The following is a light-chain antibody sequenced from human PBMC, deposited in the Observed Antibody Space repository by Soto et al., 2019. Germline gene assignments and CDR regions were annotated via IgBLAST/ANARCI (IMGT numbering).Light chain of an antibody. Sequence: EIVMTQSPATLSVSPGERATLSCRASQSVSSNLAWYQQKPGQAPRLLIYGASTRATGIPARFSGSGSGTEFTLTISSLQPGDFATYYCQHYNTYPWTFGQGTKV. CDR1: QSVSSN. V-gene: IGKV3-15*01. J-gene: IGKJ1*01. CDR3: QHYNTYPWT. CDR2: GAS.